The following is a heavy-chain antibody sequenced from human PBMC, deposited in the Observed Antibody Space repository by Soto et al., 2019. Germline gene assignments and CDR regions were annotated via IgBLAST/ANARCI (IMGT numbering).Heavy chain of an antibody. CDR1: GFTFSSYA. CDR3: ARDDGDGDMTLDY. Sequence: GGSLRLSCAASGFTFSSYAMSWVRQAPGKGLEWVAVIWYDGSNKYYADSVKGRFTISRDNSKNTLYLQMNSLRAEDTAVYYCARDDGDGDMTLDYWGQGTLVTVSS. V-gene: IGHV3-33*08. CDR2: IWYDGSNK. J-gene: IGHJ4*02. D-gene: IGHD4-17*01.